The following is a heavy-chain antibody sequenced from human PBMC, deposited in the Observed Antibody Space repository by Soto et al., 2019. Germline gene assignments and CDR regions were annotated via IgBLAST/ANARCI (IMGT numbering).Heavy chain of an antibody. J-gene: IGHJ4*02. Sequence: TSETLSLTCTVSGGSISSSSYYWGWIRQPPGKGLEWIGSIYYSGSTYYNPSLKSRVTISVDTSKNQFSLKLSSVTAADTAVYYCARHEIFGFGELLLSYFDYWGQGTLVTVSS. V-gene: IGHV4-39*01. CDR2: IYYSGST. CDR3: ARHEIFGFGELLLSYFDY. D-gene: IGHD3-10*01. CDR1: GGSISSSSYY.